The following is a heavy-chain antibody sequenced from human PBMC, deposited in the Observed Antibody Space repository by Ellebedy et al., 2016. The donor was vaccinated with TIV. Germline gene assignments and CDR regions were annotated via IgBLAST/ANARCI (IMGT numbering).Heavy chain of an antibody. J-gene: IGHJ5*02. CDR1: GFTFNSYA. Sequence: GESLKISXTTSGFTFNSYAMSWVRQAPGKGLEWVANINYDGSVKYYVNSVKGRFTISRDNVKNSLSLQMNGLGVEDTAVYYCVSRGSSSSWGQGALVTVSS. CDR3: VSRGSSSS. D-gene: IGHD6-6*01. CDR2: INYDGSVK. V-gene: IGHV3-7*01.